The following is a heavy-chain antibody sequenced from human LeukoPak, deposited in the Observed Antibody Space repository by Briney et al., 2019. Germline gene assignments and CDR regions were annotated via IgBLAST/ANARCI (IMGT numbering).Heavy chain of an antibody. Sequence: PGGSLRLSCVASGFTFSNNWMSWVRQAPGKGLEWVANIKTDGSDKNYVDSVKGRFTISRDNAKNSVYLQMNSLRVDDTAVYFCARERGSWSRWGQGTLVTVSP. V-gene: IGHV3-7*01. CDR2: IKTDGSDK. D-gene: IGHD6-19*01. CDR1: GFTFSNNW. CDR3: ARERGSWSR. J-gene: IGHJ4*02.